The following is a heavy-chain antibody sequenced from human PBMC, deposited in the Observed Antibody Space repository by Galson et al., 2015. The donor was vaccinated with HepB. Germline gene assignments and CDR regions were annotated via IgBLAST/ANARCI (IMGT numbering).Heavy chain of an antibody. CDR1: GFTFSSYA. D-gene: IGHD3-3*01. CDR3: ARSVLYYDFWSGYFDY. CDR2: ISYDGSNK. J-gene: IGHJ4*02. V-gene: IGHV3-30-3*01. Sequence: SLRLSCAASGFTFSSYAMHWVRRAPGKGLEWVAVISYDGSNKYYADSVKGRFTISRDNSKNTLYLQMNSLRAEDTAVYYCARSVLYYDFWSGYFDYWGQGTLVTVSS.